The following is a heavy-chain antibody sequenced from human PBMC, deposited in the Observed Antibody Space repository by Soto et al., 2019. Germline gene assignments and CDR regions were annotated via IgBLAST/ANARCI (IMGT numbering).Heavy chain of an antibody. D-gene: IGHD5-18*01. V-gene: IGHV4-4*02. CDR1: GDSINDWW. CDR2: IYHSGGT. CDR3: ATRPSYGPS. J-gene: IGHJ5*01. Sequence: QVQLQESGPGLVKPSGTLSLTCVVSGDSINDWWWSWVRQPPGKGLEWIGDIYHSGGTNYNPSLKSRVTISIDKSKNQFSLNLTSVTAADTAVYYCATRPSYGPSWGQGTLVTVSS.